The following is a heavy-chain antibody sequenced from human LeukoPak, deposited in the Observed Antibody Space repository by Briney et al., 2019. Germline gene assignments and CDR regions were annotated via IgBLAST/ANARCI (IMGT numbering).Heavy chain of an antibody. Sequence: GGSLRLSCAASGFTFSDYYMSWVRQAPGKGLEWVANIKEDGSEKYYVDSVKGRFTISRDNAKNSLYLQMNSLRVEDTAVYYCARIPNSSSWSPNDYWGQGTLVTVSS. CDR1: GFTFSDYY. D-gene: IGHD6-13*01. J-gene: IGHJ4*02. CDR3: ARIPNSSSWSPNDY. V-gene: IGHV3-7*01. CDR2: IKEDGSEK.